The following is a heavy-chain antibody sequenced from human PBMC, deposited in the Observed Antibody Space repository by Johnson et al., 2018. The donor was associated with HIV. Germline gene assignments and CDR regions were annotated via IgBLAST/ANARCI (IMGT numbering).Heavy chain of an antibody. V-gene: IGHV3-30-3*02. Sequence: QVQLVESGGGVVQPGGSLRLSCAASGFTFSSYAMHWVRQAPGKGLEWVAVISYDGSNKYYADSVKGRFTISRDDSKNTLYLQMNSLKTEDTAVYYCTTDLEWELLHDAFDIWGQGTMVTVSS. D-gene: IGHD1-26*01. CDR3: TTDLEWELLHDAFDI. J-gene: IGHJ3*02. CDR2: ISYDGSNK. CDR1: GFTFSSYA.